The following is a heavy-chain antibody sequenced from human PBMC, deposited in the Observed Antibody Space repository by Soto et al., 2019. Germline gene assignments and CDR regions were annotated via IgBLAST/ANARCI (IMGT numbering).Heavy chain of an antibody. D-gene: IGHD5-12*01. J-gene: IGHJ3*02. CDR2: MNANSGNT. Sequence: ASVKVSCKASGYTFTSYGISWVRQAPGQGLEWMGWMNANSGNTGYAQKFQGRVTLTRNTSISTAYMEVSSLRSEDTAVYYCARASSGYGFDAFDMWGQGTMVTVSS. CDR1: GYTFTSYG. CDR3: ARASSGYGFDAFDM. V-gene: IGHV1-8*02.